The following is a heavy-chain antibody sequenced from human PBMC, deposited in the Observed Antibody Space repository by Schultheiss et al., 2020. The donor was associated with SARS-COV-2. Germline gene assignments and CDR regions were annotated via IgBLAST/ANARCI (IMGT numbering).Heavy chain of an antibody. CDR1: GGSISNHY. Sequence: SETLSLTCTVSGGSISNHYWTWIRQPPGKGLEWIGYIYRSGSTSYNPSLKSRVTISLDTSKNQFSLRLSSMTAADTAIYYCAREQWSSNWSGNWFDPWGQGTLVTVSS. D-gene: IGHD6-13*01. V-gene: IGHV4-59*11. CDR3: AREQWSSNWSGNWFDP. CDR2: IYRSGST. J-gene: IGHJ5*02.